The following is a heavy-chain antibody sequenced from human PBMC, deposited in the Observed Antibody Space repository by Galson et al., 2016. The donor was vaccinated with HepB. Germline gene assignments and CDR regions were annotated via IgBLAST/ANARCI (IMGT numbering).Heavy chain of an antibody. V-gene: IGHV1-18*01. CDR1: GYTFTGYG. CDR3: ARDNWNYVRSVDY. J-gene: IGHJ4*02. Sequence: SVKVSCKASGYTFTGYGISWVRRAPGQGLEWMGWISAYNGNTKYAQKLQGRVTMTTDTSTSTAYMELRSLRSDDTAVYYCARDNWNYVRSVDYWGQGTLVTVSS. D-gene: IGHD1-7*01. CDR2: ISAYNGNT.